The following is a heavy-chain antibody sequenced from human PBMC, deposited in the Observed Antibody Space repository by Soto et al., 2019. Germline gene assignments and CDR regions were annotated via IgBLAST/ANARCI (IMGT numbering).Heavy chain of an antibody. J-gene: IGHJ4*02. V-gene: IGHV4-4*07. CDR3: ARDGMTTGDT. CDR1: GVSVRSYT. CDR2: VFSSVSA. Sequence: SETLSLTCIVSGVSVRSYTWSWVRQPANKGLEWIGRVFSSVSATYNPSLKSRVSITMDTPENRISLKLDSVTAADAGVYFCARDGMTTGDTWGPGTLVTVSS. D-gene: IGHD2-21*02.